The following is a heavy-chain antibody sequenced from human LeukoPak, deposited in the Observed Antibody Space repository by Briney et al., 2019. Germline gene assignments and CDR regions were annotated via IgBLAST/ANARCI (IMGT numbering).Heavy chain of an antibody. D-gene: IGHD2-15*01. Sequence: PGGSLRLSCTASGFAFSNSAMSWVRQAPGKGLEWVSAISTGGADTYHADSVKGRFTISRDQSKNTLYLQMNSLRDEDMAMYYCARQIGFCSDGTCYFDDWGQGTLVTVSS. J-gene: IGHJ4*02. CDR2: ISTGGADT. V-gene: IGHV3-23*01. CDR1: GFAFSNSA. CDR3: ARQIGFCSDGTCYFDD.